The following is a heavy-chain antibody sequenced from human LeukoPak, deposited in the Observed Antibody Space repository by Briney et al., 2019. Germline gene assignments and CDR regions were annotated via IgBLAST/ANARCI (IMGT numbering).Heavy chain of an antibody. J-gene: IGHJ6*02. CDR2: IYYSGST. V-gene: IGHV4-59*01. Sequence: SETLSLTCTVSGGSISSYYWSWIRQPPGKGLEWIGYIYYSGSTNYNPSLKSRVSMSVDTSKNQFSLKLSSVTAADTAVYYCARGQYSSSHWGQGTTVTVSS. D-gene: IGHD6-6*01. CDR1: GGSISSYY. CDR3: ARGQYSSSH.